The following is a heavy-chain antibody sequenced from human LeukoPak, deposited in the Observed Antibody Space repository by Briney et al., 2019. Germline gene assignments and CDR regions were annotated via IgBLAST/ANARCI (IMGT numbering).Heavy chain of an antibody. V-gene: IGHV6-1*01. CDR1: GDSVSSNSAA. J-gene: IGHJ4*02. D-gene: IGHD7-27*01. Sequence: TSQTLSLTCAISGDSVSSNSAAWNWIRQSPSRGLEWLGRTYYRTKWYDDYAVSVKSRITFNPDTSKNHFSLQLNSVTPEDTAVYYCARSLAGPLDYWGQGTLVTVSS. CDR2: TYYRTKWYD. CDR3: ARSLAGPLDY.